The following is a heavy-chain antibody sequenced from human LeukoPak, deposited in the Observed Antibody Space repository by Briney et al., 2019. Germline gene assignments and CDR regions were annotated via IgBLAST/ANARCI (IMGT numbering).Heavy chain of an antibody. V-gene: IGHV4-59*08. CDR1: GGSISSYY. J-gene: IGHJ6*02. Sequence: PSETLSLTCTVSGGSISSYYWSWIRQPPGKGLEWIGYIYYRGSTNYNPSLKSRVTISVDTSKNQFSLKLSSVTAADTAVYYCARQGYYDSSGYYTSYYYYGMDVWGQGTTVTVSS. D-gene: IGHD3-22*01. CDR3: ARQGYYDSSGYYTSYYYYGMDV. CDR2: IYYRGST.